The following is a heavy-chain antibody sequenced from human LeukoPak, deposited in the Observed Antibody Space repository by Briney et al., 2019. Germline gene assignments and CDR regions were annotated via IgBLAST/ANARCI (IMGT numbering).Heavy chain of an antibody. CDR3: ARVVDYCSSTSCSYWFDP. J-gene: IGHJ5*02. CDR1: GGSTSSYY. CDR2: IYTSGST. V-gene: IGHV4-4*07. D-gene: IGHD2-2*01. Sequence: SETLSLTCTDSGGSTSSYYWSWIRQPAGKGLEWIGRIYTSGSTNYNPSLKSRVTMSVDTSKNQFSLKLSSVTAADTAVYYCARVVDYCSSTSCSYWFDPWGQGTLVTVSS.